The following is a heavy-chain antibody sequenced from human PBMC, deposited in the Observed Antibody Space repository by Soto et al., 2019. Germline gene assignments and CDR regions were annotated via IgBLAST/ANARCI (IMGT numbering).Heavy chain of an antibody. CDR1: GFTFSSFA. CDR3: ARRGDIGWHDY. J-gene: IGHJ4*02. D-gene: IGHD6-19*01. Sequence: PGGSLRLSCAASGFTFSSFAMRWVRQAPGKGLEWISAISGSAGTTYYADSVKGRFTVSRDNSGNTLYLQMHSLRADDTAVYYCARRGDIGWHDYSGQGTLVTVSS. CDR2: ISGSAGTT. V-gene: IGHV3-23*01.